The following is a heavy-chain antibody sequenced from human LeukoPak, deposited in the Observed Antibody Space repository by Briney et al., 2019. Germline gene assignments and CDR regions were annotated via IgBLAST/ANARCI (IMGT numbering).Heavy chain of an antibody. CDR1: GASISGSGYY. CDR3: ARHHDYGVGKGD. V-gene: IGHV4-39*01. J-gene: IGHJ4*02. Sequence: SETLSLTCTVSGASISGSGYYWGWIRQPPGKGLEWIGSIYSSGSTYYNASLQSRVTISIETSKNQISLRLNSVTAADTAFYYCARHHDYGVGKGDWGQGTLVTVSS. CDR2: IYSSGST. D-gene: IGHD5-12*01.